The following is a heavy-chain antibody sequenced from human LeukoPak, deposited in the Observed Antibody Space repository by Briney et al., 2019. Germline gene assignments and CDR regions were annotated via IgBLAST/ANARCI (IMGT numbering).Heavy chain of an antibody. CDR3: AKVRPTRFVESSGWLELGY. J-gene: IGHJ4*02. V-gene: IGHV3-43*02. Sequence: GSLRLSCAASGFPFDDYAMHWVRQAPGKGLEWVSLISGDGSRTYYADSVKGRFTISRDNSKNSLYLQMNSLRTEDTAFYYCAKVRPTRFVESSGWLELGYWGQGTLVTVSS. D-gene: IGHD6-19*01. CDR2: ISGDGSRT. CDR1: GFPFDDYA.